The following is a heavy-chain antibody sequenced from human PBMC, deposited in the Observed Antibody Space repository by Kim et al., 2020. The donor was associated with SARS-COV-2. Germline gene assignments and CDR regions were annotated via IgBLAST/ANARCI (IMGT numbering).Heavy chain of an antibody. V-gene: IGHV1-24*01. CDR2: FDPHAGDT. D-gene: IGHD3-16*01. Sequence: ASVKVSCKVSGYTFTEFSMHWVRQTPGKGLEWMGGFDPHAGDTIYAQKFQGRVTMTEDTSIDTAYMELSSLRSEDTAVYYCATDRGGDGYNFDYWGQGTLVTVSS. CDR1: GYTFTEFS. CDR3: ATDRGGDGYNFDY. J-gene: IGHJ4*02.